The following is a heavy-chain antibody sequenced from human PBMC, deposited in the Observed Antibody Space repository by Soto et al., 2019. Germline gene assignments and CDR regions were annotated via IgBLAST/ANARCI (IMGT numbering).Heavy chain of an antibody. Sequence: GGSLRLSCAASGFTFSSYAMSWVRQAPGKGLEWVSAISGTGGSTYYADSVKGRFTISRDKSKNTLYLQMNSLRAEDTAVYYCAKVWRYYDSSGYSPLRYHFDYWGQGTLVTVSS. CDR3: AKVWRYYDSSGYSPLRYHFDY. CDR1: GFTFSSYA. J-gene: IGHJ4*02. V-gene: IGHV3-23*01. D-gene: IGHD3-22*01. CDR2: ISGTGGST.